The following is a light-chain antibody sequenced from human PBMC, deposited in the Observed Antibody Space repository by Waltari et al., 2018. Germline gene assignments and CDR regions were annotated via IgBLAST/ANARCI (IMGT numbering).Light chain of an antibody. V-gene: IGKV3-11*01. CDR3: QQRSNWPRT. CDR2: DAS. CDR1: QSINSY. Sequence: EIVLTQSPATLSLSPGERGTLSCRASQSINSYLAWYQQKPGQAPRLLIYDASNRATGIPGRFPGSGSGTDCTLTINSLEPEDFAVYYCQQRSNWPRTFGPGTKVDIK. J-gene: IGKJ3*01.